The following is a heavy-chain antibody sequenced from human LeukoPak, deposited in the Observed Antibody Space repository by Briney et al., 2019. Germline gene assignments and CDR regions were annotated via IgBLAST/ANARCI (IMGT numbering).Heavy chain of an antibody. CDR1: GGSISSYY. CDR2: IYYSGST. CDR3: ARVGAITIPPLTQSGFDY. D-gene: IGHD3-3*01. V-gene: IGHV4-59*01. Sequence: SETLSLTCTVSGGSISSYYWSWIRQPPGKGLEWIGYIYYSGSTNYNPSLKSRVTISVDTSKNQFSLKLSSVTAADTAVYYCARVGAITIPPLTQSGFDYWGQGTLVTVSS. J-gene: IGHJ4*02.